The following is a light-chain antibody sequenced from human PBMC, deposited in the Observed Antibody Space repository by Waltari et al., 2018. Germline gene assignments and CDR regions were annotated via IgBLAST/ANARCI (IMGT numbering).Light chain of an antibody. CDR1: ENVYNY. CDR2: DVS. CDR3: HQRGVWPPT. Sequence: EIVLTQSPATLSLSPGEGATLSCRASENVYNYLAWYQQRPGQAPRLLIYDVSNGATGIPARFSGSGSGTDFTLSISSLEPEEFAVYYCHQRGVWPPTFGQGTKLQVK. J-gene: IGKJ2*01. V-gene: IGKV3-11*01.